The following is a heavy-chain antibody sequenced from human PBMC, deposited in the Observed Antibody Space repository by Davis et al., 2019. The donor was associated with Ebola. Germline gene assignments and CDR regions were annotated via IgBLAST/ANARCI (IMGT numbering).Heavy chain of an antibody. CDR2: ISSNGGST. Sequence: GESLKISCSASGFTFSSYAMHWVRQAPGKGLEYVSAISSNGGSTYYADSVKGRFTISRDNSKNTLYLQMSSLRAEDTAVYYCVKAAIVVVVPYYFDYWGQGTLVTVSS. V-gene: IGHV3-64D*08. CDR1: GFTFSSYA. J-gene: IGHJ4*02. D-gene: IGHD2-15*01. CDR3: VKAAIVVVVPYYFDY.